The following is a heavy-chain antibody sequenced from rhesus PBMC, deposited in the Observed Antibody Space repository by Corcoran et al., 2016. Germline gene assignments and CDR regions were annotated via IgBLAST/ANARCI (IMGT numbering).Heavy chain of an antibody. Sequence: EVQLVQSGAEVNRPGVFLQISCQTSGYSFTSYRFRRGRLSPGEGREWMGAIDPSDSDTRYHPAFQGQVTISADKSISTAYLQWSRLKASDTATYYCAKDRRFRGLDSWGQGVVVTVSS. CDR3: AKDRRFRGLDS. J-gene: IGHJ6*01. V-gene: IGHV5-20*01. CDR2: IDPSDSDT. CDR1: GYSFTSYR. D-gene: IGHD3-9*01.